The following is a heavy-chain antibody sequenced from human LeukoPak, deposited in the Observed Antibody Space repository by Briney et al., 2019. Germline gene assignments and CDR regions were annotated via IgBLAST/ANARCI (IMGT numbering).Heavy chain of an antibody. V-gene: IGHV1-69*13. CDR2: IIPLFNAP. Sequence: SVKVSCKTSGGTFNTFAFSWVRQAPGQGLEWLGGIIPLFNAPNYAPNSQGRVTITADESTTTVYMELNSLRSDDTTVYYCARDDENILATVSWGQGTLVTVS. D-gene: IGHD3-9*01. CDR1: GGTFNTFA. CDR3: ARDDENILATVS. J-gene: IGHJ4*02.